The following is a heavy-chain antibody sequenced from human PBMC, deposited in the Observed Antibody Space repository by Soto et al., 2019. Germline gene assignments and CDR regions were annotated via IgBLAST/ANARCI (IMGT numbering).Heavy chain of an antibody. V-gene: IGHV1-46*01. Sequence: QVQLVQSGAEVKKPGASVKVSCKASGYIFIHYYIHWVRQAPGQGLEWMAIINPNGGSTNYAQKXXXXXXXXXXXXXXXVSMELNSLGSDDTAVYFCARSLLQGDFWGQGTLVTVSS. J-gene: IGHJ4*02. CDR3: ARSLLQGDF. CDR2: INPNGGST. CDR1: GYIFIHYY. D-gene: IGHD2-21*01.